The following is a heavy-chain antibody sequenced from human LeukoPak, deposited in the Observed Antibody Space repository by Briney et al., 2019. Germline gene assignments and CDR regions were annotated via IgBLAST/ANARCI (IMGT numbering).Heavy chain of an antibody. CDR1: GFTFDDYG. CDR3: VRAVNWNYHPDFDDY. CDR2: IDRNGDST. Sequence: GGSLRLSCAASGFTFDDYGMSWVRQAPGKGLEWVSGIDRNGDSTGYADSVEGRFTISRDNAKNSLYLQMSSLRAEDTAVYYCVRAVNWNYHPDFDDYWGQGTLVTVSS. V-gene: IGHV3-20*04. D-gene: IGHD1-7*01. J-gene: IGHJ4*02.